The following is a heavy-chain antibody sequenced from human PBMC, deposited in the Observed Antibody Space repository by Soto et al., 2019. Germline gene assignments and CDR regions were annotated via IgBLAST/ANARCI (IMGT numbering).Heavy chain of an antibody. CDR2: IVPLPGTT. CDR1: GGTFTKYA. CDR3: ASGVGGLGGSSGWPDYAFDV. J-gene: IGHJ3*01. V-gene: IGHV1-69*01. Sequence: QVQLVQSGAAVRKPGSSVKVSCKASGGTFTKYAITWVRQAPRQGREWMGGIVPLPGTTNYAQKFRGRVTISADESTSTAYLERSSLRSEDTAVYYCASGVGGLGGSSGWPDYAFDVWGQGTMVIVSS. D-gene: IGHD6-19*01.